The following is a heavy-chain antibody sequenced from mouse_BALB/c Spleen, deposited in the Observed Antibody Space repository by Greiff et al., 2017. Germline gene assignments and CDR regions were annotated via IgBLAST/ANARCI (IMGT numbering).Heavy chain of an antibody. Sequence: VQRVESGPGLVAPSQSLSITCTVSGFSLTSYGVHWVRQPPGKGLEWLGVIWAGGSTNYNSALMSRLSISKDNSKSQVFLKMNSLQTDDTAMYYCARDRGTLYDLEGFAYWGQGTLVTVSA. D-gene: IGHD2-10*02. CDR2: IWAGGST. V-gene: IGHV2-9*02. J-gene: IGHJ3*01. CDR1: GFSLTSYG. CDR3: ARDRGTLYDLEGFAY.